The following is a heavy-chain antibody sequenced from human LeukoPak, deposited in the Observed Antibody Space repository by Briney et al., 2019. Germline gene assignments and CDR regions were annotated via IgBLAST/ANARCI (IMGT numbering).Heavy chain of an antibody. J-gene: IGHJ3*02. V-gene: IGHV3-9*01. D-gene: IGHD2-21*02. CDR1: GFTFDDYA. CDR2: ISWNSGSI. Sequence: PGGSLRLSCAASGFTFDDYAMHWVRQAPGKGLEWVSGISWNSGSIGYADSVKGRFTISRDNAENSLYPQMSSLRAEDTAVYYCARSIVVVTRAVGRVQSGDAFDIWGQGTMVTVSS. CDR3: ARSIVVVTRAVGRVQSGDAFDI.